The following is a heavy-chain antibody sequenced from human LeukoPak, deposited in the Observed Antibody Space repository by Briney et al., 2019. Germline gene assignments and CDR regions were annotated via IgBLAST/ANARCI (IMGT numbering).Heavy chain of an antibody. CDR2: ISYDGSTK. CDR1: RFTLSSYG. J-gene: IGHJ4*02. D-gene: IGHD3-22*01. CDR3: AKWAGVYNYDSSGYLSGFDF. V-gene: IGHV3-30*18. Sequence: GGSLRLSCAASRFTLSSYGMHWVRQAPGKGLEWVAFISYDGSTKYYGDSVKGRFTISRDNSENTLYLQVNSLRAEDTAVYYCAKWAGVYNYDSSGYLSGFDFWGQGTLVTVSS.